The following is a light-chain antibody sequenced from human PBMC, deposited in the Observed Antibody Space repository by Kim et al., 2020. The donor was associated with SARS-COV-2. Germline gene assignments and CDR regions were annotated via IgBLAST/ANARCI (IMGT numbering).Light chain of an antibody. CDR2: RND. V-gene: IGLV1-44*01. J-gene: IGLJ3*02. CDR1: RSNVGRNY. Sequence: GQIVTISCSGGRSNVGRNYVYWFQHVPGTAPKLLIERNDQRPSGVPARFSGSKSGTSASLAISGLQPEDDADYYCEAWDDSLNGPVFGGGTQLTVL. CDR3: EAWDDSLNGPV.